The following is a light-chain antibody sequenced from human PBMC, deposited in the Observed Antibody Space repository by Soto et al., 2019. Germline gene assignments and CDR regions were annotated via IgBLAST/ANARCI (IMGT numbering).Light chain of an antibody. J-gene: IGKJ1*01. V-gene: IGKV3-15*01. Sequence: DIVLTQSPATLSVSPGERVTLSCRASQSVINDLAWYQQKPGQAPRLLVYGASTRATDAPPRFRGSGSGTDFSLTISSLQSEDIATYYCQQYRGWPRTFGQGSRVEIK. CDR1: QSVIND. CDR2: GAS. CDR3: QQYRGWPRT.